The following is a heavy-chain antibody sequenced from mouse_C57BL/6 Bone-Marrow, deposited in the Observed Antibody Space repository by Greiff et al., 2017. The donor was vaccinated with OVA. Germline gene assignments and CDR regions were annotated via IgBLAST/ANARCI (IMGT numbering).Heavy chain of an antibody. CDR2: ISYDGSN. V-gene: IGHV3-6*01. J-gene: IGHJ4*01. Sequence: EVKLQDSGPGLVKPSQSLSLTCSVTGYSITSGYYWNWIRQFPGNKLEWMGYISYDGSNNYNPSLKNRISITRDTSKNQFFLKLNSVTTEDTATYYCARRLDYWGQGTSVTVSS. CDR1: GYSITSGYY. CDR3: ARRLDY.